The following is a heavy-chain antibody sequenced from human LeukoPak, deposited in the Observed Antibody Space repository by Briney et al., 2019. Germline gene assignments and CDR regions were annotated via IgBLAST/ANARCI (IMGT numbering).Heavy chain of an antibody. V-gene: IGHV3-48*04. CDR2: IGSSSLII. J-gene: IGHJ3*01. CDR1: GFTFNNYS. D-gene: IGHD2-15*01. CDR3: ARGISAVVPRAFDV. Sequence: GGSLRLSRAASGFTFNNYSVNWVRQAPGKGLEWISYIGSSSLIIYYADSVKGRFTISRENAKNTLYLQLNSLGAEDTAVYFCARGISAVVPRAFDVWGQGTLVTVSS.